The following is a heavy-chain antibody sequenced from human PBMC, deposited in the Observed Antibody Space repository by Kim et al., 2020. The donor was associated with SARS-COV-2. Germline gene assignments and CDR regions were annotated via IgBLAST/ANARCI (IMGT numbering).Heavy chain of an antibody. CDR2: INTNTGNP. Sequence: ASVKVSCKASGYTFTSYAMNWVRQAPGQGLEWMGWINTNTGNPTYAQGFTGRFVFSLDTSVSTAYLQISSLKAEDTAVYYCARDPRPGSYSSSWFGYWGQGTLVTVSS. V-gene: IGHV7-4-1*02. CDR3: ARDPRPGSYSSSWFGY. D-gene: IGHD6-13*01. CDR1: GYTFTSYA. J-gene: IGHJ4*02.